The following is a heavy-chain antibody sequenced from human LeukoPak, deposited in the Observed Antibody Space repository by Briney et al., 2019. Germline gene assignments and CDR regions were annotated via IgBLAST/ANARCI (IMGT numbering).Heavy chain of an antibody. CDR1: GFTFSSYA. D-gene: IGHD2-2*01. J-gene: IGHJ4*02. CDR3: AKPRAEEAVVVPAALWGVDY. V-gene: IGHV3-23*01. CDR2: ISGSGGST. Sequence: PGGSLRLSCAASGFTFSSYAMSWVRQAPGKGLEWVSAISGSGGSTYYADSVKGRFTISRDNSKNTLYLQMNSLRAEDTAVYYCAKPRAEEAVVVPAALWGVDYWGQGTLVTVSS.